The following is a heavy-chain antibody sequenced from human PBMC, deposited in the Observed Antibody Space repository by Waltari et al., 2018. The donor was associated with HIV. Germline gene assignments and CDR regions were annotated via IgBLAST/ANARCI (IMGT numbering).Heavy chain of an antibody. V-gene: IGHV1-2*06. Sequence: QVQLEQSGTEVKMPGASVTISCKTSGYNFIGTYLHWLRQVPRQGLQWIGRINPRTGKVNYSHHFQGRVTMATDTSITTGYMELNRLTSDDTAIYYCARDPSTTWNYWYFDLWGRGTQVTVSS. CDR3: ARDPSTTWNYWYFDL. J-gene: IGHJ2*01. CDR2: INPRTGKV. D-gene: IGHD1-26*01. CDR1: GYNFIGTY.